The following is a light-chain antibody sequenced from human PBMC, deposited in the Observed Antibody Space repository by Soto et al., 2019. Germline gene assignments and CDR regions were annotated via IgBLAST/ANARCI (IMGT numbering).Light chain of an antibody. Sequence: DIQMTQSPSTLSASLGDRVTITCRASQSISNWLAWYQQKPGKAPKLLIHDASTLDRGVPSRFSGSGSGTDFTLSISSLQTDDFATYYCQHSGTFGQGTKVDIK. CDR1: QSISNW. V-gene: IGKV1-5*01. CDR3: QHSGT. J-gene: IGKJ1*01. CDR2: DAS.